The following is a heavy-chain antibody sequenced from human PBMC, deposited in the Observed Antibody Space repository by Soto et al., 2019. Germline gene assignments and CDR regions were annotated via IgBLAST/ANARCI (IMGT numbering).Heavy chain of an antibody. V-gene: IGHV3-30*18. Sequence: PGVSLRLSCAASGFTFSNYGMHWVRQAPGKGLEWVAVVSYDGSNKYYADSVKGRFTVSRDNSKNTLYLQMNSLRTEDTAVYYCAKIIRRYGSGFDYWGQGSLVTVS. D-gene: IGHD3-10*01. J-gene: IGHJ4*02. CDR1: GFTFSNYG. CDR3: AKIIRRYGSGFDY. CDR2: VSYDGSNK.